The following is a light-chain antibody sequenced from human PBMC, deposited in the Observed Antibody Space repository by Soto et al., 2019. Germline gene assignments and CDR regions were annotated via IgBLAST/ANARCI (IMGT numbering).Light chain of an antibody. J-gene: IGKJ1*01. CDR1: QGIGTY. V-gene: IGKV1-5*03. Sequence: IPMTQSPSSLSASVGDRVTITCRASQGIGTYLVWYPQKSGKAPTVLIYKASTLKSGVPSRFSGSGSGTEFTLTISSLQPDDFATYYCQQYNSYSPTFGQGTKVDIK. CDR2: KAS. CDR3: QQYNSYSPT.